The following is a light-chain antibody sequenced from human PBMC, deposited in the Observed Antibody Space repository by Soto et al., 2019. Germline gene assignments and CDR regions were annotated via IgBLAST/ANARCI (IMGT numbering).Light chain of an antibody. CDR3: QQSYSTPQT. V-gene: IGKV1-39*01. CDR2: AAS. Sequence: DIQMTKSPSSLSASVEDRITITCRASQNIRRYLNWYQQKPGKAPTLLISAASNLQSGVPSRFSGSGSGTDFTLTITRLQPEDFATYYCQQSYSTPQTFGQGTKVDIK. CDR1: QNIRRY. J-gene: IGKJ2*01.